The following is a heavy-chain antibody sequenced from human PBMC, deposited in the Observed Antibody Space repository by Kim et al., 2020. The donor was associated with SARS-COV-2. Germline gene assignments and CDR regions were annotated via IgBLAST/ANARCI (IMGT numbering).Heavy chain of an antibody. CDR3: ARDGYNYALDV. Sequence: GGSLRLYCAASGFNFSTQWMSWVRQAPGKGLEWVANINEDGSEIYYLDSVKGRFTFSRDNAKNSLHQQMDTLRAGDTAVYYCARDGYNYALDVWGQGST. V-gene: IGHV3-7*01. CDR2: INEDGSEI. CDR1: GFNFSTQW. J-gene: IGHJ6*02.